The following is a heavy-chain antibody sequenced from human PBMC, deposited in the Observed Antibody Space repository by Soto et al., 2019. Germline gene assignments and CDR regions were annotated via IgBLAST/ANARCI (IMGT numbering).Heavy chain of an antibody. CDR1: GFMFSASW. D-gene: IGHD2-21*01. CDR2: ISGGGSDK. V-gene: IGHV3-7*01. Sequence: EVQLVESGGRLVQPGGSLRLSCAASGFMFSASWMSWVRQDPGKGLEWVATISGGGSDKFYVDTVKGRFTVSRDDRKNTLYLQMNSQRAEDTAVYYCVREDWHRFDSWGQGTLVTVSS. CDR3: VREDWHRFDS. J-gene: IGHJ4*02.